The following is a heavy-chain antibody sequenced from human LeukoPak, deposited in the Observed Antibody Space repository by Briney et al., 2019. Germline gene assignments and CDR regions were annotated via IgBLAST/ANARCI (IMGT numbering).Heavy chain of an antibody. J-gene: IGHJ5*02. CDR1: GLTFNTAW. V-gene: IGHV3-15*01. CDR2: IKSKNNGGST. Sequence: GWSLRLTCAASGLTFNTAWMSWVRQAPGKGPEWVGRIKSKNNGGSTDYAAPVKGRFTISRDDSKSTLYLEMNRLKSEDTAVYYCTTDRSWFDPWGQGTLVTVSA. CDR3: TTDRSWFDP. D-gene: IGHD1-14*01.